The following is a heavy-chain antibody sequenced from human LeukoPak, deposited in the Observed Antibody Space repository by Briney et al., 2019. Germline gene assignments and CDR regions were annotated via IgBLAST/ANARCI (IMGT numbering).Heavy chain of an antibody. CDR3: ARGSMYSSGTYFDY. Sequence: SETLSLTCAVYGGSFSGYYWSWIRQPPGKGLEWIGEINHSGSTNYNPSLKSRVTISVDTSKNQFSLKLSSVTAADTAVYYCARGSMYSSGTYFDYWGQGTLVTVSS. CDR2: INHSGST. CDR1: GGSFSGYY. V-gene: IGHV4-34*01. D-gene: IGHD6-25*01. J-gene: IGHJ4*02.